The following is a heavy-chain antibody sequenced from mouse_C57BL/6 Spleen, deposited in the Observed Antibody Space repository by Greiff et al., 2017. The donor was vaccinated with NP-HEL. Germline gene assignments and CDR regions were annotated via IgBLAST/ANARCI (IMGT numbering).Heavy chain of an antibody. CDR2: IYPGDGDT. Sequence: QVQLQQSGPELVKPGASVKISCKASGYAFSSSWMNWVKQRPGKGLEWIGRIYPGDGDTNYNGKFKGKATLTADKSSSTAYMQLSSLTSEDSAVYFCARGDGYYGDYFDYWGQGTTLTVSS. D-gene: IGHD2-3*01. V-gene: IGHV1-82*01. CDR3: ARGDGYYGDYFDY. J-gene: IGHJ2*01. CDR1: GYAFSSSW.